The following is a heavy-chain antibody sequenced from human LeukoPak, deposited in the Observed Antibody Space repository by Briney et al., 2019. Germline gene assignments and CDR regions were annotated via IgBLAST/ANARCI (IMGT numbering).Heavy chain of an antibody. D-gene: IGHD2-15*01. CDR1: GFIVSSDY. J-gene: IGHJ4*02. V-gene: IGHV3-53*01. CDR3: ARATTVGSLYFDY. Sequence: PGGSLRLSCAASGFIVSSDYMSWVRQAPGKGLEWVSVIYSGGNTYYADSVKGRFTISRDNSKNTVYLQMNSLRAVDTAVYHCARATTVGSLYFDYWGQGTLVTVPS. CDR2: IYSGGNT.